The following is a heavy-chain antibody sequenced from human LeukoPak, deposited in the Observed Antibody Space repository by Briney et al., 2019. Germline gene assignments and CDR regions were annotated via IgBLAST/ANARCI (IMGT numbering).Heavy chain of an antibody. J-gene: IGHJ5*02. CDR2: ISAYNGNT. CDR1: GYTFTSYG. CDR3: ARLWFGELFDWFDP. V-gene: IGHV1-18*01. D-gene: IGHD3-10*01. Sequence: VASVKVSCKASGYTFTSYGISWVRQAPGQGLEWMGWISAYNGNTNYAQKLQGRVTMTTDTSTSTAYMELRSLRSDDTAVYYCARLWFGELFDWFDPWGQGTLVTVSS.